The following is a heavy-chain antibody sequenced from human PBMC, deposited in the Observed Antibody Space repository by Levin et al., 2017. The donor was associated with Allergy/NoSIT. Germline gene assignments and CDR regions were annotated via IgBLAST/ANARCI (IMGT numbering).Heavy chain of an antibody. V-gene: IGHV3-48*03. CDR2: ISSSGSTI. Sequence: GESLKISCAASGFTFSSYEMNWVRQAPGKGLEWVSYISSSGSTIYYADSVKGRFTISRDNAKNSLYLQMNSLRAEDTAVYYCARRGNNCTNGVCYTDYFDYWGQGTLVTVSS. CDR1: GFTFSSYE. J-gene: IGHJ4*02. CDR3: ARRGNNCTNGVCYTDYFDY. D-gene: IGHD2-8*01.